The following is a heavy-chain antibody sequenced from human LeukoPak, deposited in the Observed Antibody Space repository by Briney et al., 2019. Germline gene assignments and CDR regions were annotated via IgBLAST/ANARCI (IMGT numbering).Heavy chain of an antibody. CDR2: INHSGST. CDR1: GGSFSGYY. D-gene: IGHD6-13*01. Sequence: SETLSLTCAVYGGSFSGYYWSWIRQPPGKGLEWIGEINHSGSTYYNPSLKSRVTISVDTSKNQFSLKLSSVTAADTAVYYCARAPPMYSSSSNWFDPWGQGTLVTVSS. V-gene: IGHV4-34*01. CDR3: ARAPPMYSSSSNWFDP. J-gene: IGHJ5*02.